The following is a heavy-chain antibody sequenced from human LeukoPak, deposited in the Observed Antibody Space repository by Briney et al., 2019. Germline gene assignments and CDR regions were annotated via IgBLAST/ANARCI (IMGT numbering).Heavy chain of an antibody. J-gene: IGHJ4*02. V-gene: IGHV3-33*01. Sequence: GRSLRLSCAASGFTFSSYGMHWVRQAPGKGLEWVAVIWYDGSNKYYADSVKGRFTISRDNSKNTLYLQMNSLRAEDTAVYYCAREGYYYGSGSLYFDYWGQGTLVTVSS. CDR3: AREGYYYGSGSLYFDY. CDR2: IWYDGSNK. D-gene: IGHD3-10*01. CDR1: GFTFSSYG.